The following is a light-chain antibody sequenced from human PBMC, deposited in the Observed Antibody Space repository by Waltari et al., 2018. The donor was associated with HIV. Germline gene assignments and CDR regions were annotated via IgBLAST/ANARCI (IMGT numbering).Light chain of an antibody. CDR2: RDN. J-gene: IGLJ3*02. CDR1: SANIGNT. V-gene: IGLV1-47*01. Sequence: ELTQPPSASGTPGQRVTISCSGSSANIGNTVYWYQQLPGTAPKLLVYRDNQRPSGVPDRFSGSRSGTSASLDVSGLRSEDEANYFCAAWDDILSGWVFGGGTKLTVL. CDR3: AAWDDILSGWV.